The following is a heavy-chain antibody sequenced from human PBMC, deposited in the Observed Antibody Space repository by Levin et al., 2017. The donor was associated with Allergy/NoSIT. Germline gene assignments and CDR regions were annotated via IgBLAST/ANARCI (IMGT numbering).Heavy chain of an antibody. J-gene: IGHJ4*02. CDR3: VVGVVFGDVDF. CDR2: IMPILGIA. V-gene: IGHV1-69*04. Sequence: ASVKVSCKASGGTFSTFAISWVRQAPGQGLEWMGRIMPILGIANYPQKFKGRVTITADNSTRTAYMELRSLKSEDTAMYYCVVGVVFGDVDFWGQGTLVTVAS. CDR1: GGTFSTFA. D-gene: IGHD1-26*01.